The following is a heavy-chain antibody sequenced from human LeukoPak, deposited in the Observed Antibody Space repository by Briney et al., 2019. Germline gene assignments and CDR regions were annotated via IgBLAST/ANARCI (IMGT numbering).Heavy chain of an antibody. CDR2: ISSSGSTI. CDR3: ARDPRITTFGGGWFDP. V-gene: IGHV3-48*03. D-gene: IGHD3-3*01. J-gene: IGHJ5*02. CDR1: GFTFSSYE. Sequence: GGSLRLSCAASGFTFSSYEMNWVRQAPGKGLDWVSYISSSGSTIYYADSVKGRFTISRDNAKNSLYLQMNSLRAEDTAVYYCARDPRITTFGGGWFDPWGQGTLVTVSS.